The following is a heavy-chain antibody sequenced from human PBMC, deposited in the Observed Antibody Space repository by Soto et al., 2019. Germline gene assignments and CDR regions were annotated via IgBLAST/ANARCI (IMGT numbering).Heavy chain of an antibody. CDR1: GGSISSGGYS. V-gene: IGHV4-30-2*02. D-gene: IGHD6-6*01. CDR3: ARRGLSSSSTFRYYYYGMDV. Sequence: SETLSLTCAVSGGSISSGGYSWSWIRQPPGKGLEWIGYIYHSGSTYYNPALKSRVTISVDRSKNQFSLKLSSLRSEDTAVYYCARRGLSSSSTFRYYYYGMDVWGQGTTVTVSS. CDR2: IYHSGST. J-gene: IGHJ6*02.